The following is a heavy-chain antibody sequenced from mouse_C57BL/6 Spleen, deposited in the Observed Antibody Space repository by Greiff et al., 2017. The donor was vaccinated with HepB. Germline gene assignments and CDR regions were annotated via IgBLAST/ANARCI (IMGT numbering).Heavy chain of an antibody. J-gene: IGHJ1*03. CDR1: GYTFTSYW. V-gene: IGHV1-72*01. CDR2: IDPNSGGT. D-gene: IGHD1-1*01. CDR3: AREGITTVVAPNFDV. Sequence: VKLQQPGAELVKPGASVKLSCKASGYTFTSYWMHWVKQRPGRGLEWIGRIDPNSGGTKYNEKFKSKATLTVDKPSSTAYMQLSSLTSEDSAVYYCAREGITTVVAPNFDVWGTGTTVTVSS.